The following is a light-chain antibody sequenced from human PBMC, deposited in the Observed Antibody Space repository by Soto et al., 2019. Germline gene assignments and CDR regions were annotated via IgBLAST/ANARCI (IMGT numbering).Light chain of an antibody. V-gene: IGKV3-20*01. CDR2: AAS. CDR3: QQYGSSRWT. CDR1: QSVSSTY. Sequence: VLTQSPDTLSLFPGERATLSCRASQSVSSTYLAWYQQKPGQAPRPLISAASSRATGTPDRFSGSGSGTDFTLTISRLEPEDFAVYYCQQYGSSRWTFGQGTKVDIK. J-gene: IGKJ1*01.